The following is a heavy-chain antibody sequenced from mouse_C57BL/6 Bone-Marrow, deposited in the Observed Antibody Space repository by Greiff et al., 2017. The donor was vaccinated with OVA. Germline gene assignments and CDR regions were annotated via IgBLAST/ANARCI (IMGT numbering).Heavy chain of an antibody. V-gene: IGHV5-6*01. CDR1: GFTFSSYG. CDR3: ARGSAPWFAY. Sequence: VQLVESGGDLVKPGGSLKLSCAASGFTFSSYGMSWVRQTPDKRLEWVATISSGGSYTYYPDSVKGRFTISRDNAKNTLYLQMSSLKSEDTAMYYCARGSAPWFAYWGQGTLVTVSA. CDR2: ISSGGSYT. D-gene: IGHD6-1*01. J-gene: IGHJ3*01.